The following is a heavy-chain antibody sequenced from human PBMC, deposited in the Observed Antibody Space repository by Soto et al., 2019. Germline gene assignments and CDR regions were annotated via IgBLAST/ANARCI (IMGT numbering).Heavy chain of an antibody. CDR2: IWYDGSNK. Sequence: QVQLVESGGGVVQPGRSLRLSCAASGFTFSSYGMHWVRQAPGKGLEWVAVIWYDGSNKYYADSVKGRFTISRDNSKNTLYLQMNSLRAEDTAVYYCARDGLLLFGELSTDWGEQDYWGQGTLVTVSS. V-gene: IGHV3-33*01. CDR3: ARDGLLLFGELSTDWGEQDY. J-gene: IGHJ4*02. CDR1: GFTFSSYG. D-gene: IGHD3-10*01.